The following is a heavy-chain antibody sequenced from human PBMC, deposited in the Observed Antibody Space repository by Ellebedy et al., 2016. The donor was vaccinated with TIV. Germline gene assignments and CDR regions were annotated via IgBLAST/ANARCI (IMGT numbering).Heavy chain of an antibody. D-gene: IGHD4-23*01. CDR1: GLTFRSHA. Sequence: PGGSLRLSCAASGLTFRSHAMSWVRQAPGKGLEWVSSITESGGNTYYADSVKGRFTISRDNSKDTLFLQMNSLRAEDTAIYFCARDPVGVGPAFDVWGQGTMVTVSS. CDR2: ITESGGNT. CDR3: ARDPVGVGPAFDV. V-gene: IGHV3-23*01. J-gene: IGHJ3*01.